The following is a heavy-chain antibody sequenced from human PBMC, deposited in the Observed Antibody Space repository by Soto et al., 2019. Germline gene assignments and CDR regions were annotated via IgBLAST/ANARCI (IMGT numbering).Heavy chain of an antibody. D-gene: IGHD3-3*01. CDR2: ISVYNGNT. CDR1: GYSFATSG. Sequence: QVKLVQSGTEVKKPGASIKVSCKASGYSFATSGMSWVRQAPGQGLAWVGWISVYNGNTNYDQNLQDRVTMTTAPSPNTAYLEVRNLRSDDTAVYYCARAGLCYDASGYDNWGQGTLVTVSS. CDR3: ARAGLCYDASGYDN. J-gene: IGHJ4*02. V-gene: IGHV1-18*01.